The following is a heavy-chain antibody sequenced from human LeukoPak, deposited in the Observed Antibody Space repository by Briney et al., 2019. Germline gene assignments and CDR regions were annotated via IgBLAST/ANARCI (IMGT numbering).Heavy chain of an antibody. CDR3: ARAPRSDNWNDANWFDP. V-gene: IGHV6-1*01. Sequence: SQTLSLTCAISGDSVSSNSAAWNWIRQSPSRGLEWLGRTYYRSKWYNDYAVSVKSRITINPDTSKNQFSLQLNSVTPEDTAVYYCARAPRSDNWNDANWFDPWGQGTLVTVSS. CDR1: GDSVSSNSAA. D-gene: IGHD1-1*01. CDR2: TYYRSKWYN. J-gene: IGHJ5*02.